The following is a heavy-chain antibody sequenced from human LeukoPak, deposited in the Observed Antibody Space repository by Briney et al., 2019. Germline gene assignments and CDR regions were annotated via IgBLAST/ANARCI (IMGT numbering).Heavy chain of an antibody. CDR1: GYTFTSYD. J-gene: IGHJ4*02. CDR3: ARSMYNWNDGYFDY. CDR2: MNPNSGNT. V-gene: IGHV1-8*03. Sequence: GASVKVSCKASGYTFTSYDINWVRQATGQGLEWMGWMNPNSGNTGYAQKFQGRVTITRNTSISTAYMELSSLRSEDTAVYYCARSMYNWNDGYFDYWGQGTLVTVPS. D-gene: IGHD1-1*01.